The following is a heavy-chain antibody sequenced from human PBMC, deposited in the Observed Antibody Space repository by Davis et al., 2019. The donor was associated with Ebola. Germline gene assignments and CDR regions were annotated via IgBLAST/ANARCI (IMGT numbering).Heavy chain of an antibody. CDR2: IYHSGST. V-gene: IGHV4-59*12. D-gene: IGHD3-10*01. CDR1: GGSISSYY. Sequence: GSLRLSCTVSGGSISSYYWSWIRQPPGKGLEWIGEIYHSGSTNYNPSLKSRVTISIDTSKNQFSLNLRSVTAADTAVYFCARDSGYRQFDYWGQGTLVTVSS. CDR3: ARDSGYRQFDY. J-gene: IGHJ4*02.